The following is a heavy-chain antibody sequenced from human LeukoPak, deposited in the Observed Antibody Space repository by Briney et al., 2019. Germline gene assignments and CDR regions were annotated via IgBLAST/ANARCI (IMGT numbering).Heavy chain of an antibody. V-gene: IGHV4-4*07. CDR1: GGSISSYY. J-gene: IGHJ6*02. D-gene: IGHD6-13*01. CDR3: ARVKAAAGTSYYCYYGMDV. CDR2: IYTSGST. Sequence: SETLSLTCTVSGGSISSYYWSWIRQPAGKGLEWIGRIYTSGSTNYNPSLKSRVTMSVDTSKNQFSLKLSSVTAADTAVYYYARVKAAAGTSYYCYYGMDVWGQGTTVTVSS.